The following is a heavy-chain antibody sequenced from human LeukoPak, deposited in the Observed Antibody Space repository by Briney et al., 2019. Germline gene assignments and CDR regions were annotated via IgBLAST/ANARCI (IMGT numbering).Heavy chain of an antibody. CDR3: ARDRRPSIYGGLDS. D-gene: IGHD4-23*01. V-gene: IGHV3-7*01. J-gene: IGHJ5*02. CDR1: GFTFSNYW. Sequence: GGSLRLSCAASGFTFSNYWMSWVRQPPGKGLEWVTNIKQDGSEKYYVDSVKGRFTISRDNAKNSLYLQMNSLTAEDTAVYYCARDRRPSIYGGLDSWGQGTLVTVSS. CDR2: IKQDGSEK.